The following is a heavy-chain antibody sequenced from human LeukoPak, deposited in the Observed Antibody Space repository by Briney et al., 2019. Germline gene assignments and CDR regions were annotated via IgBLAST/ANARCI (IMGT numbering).Heavy chain of an antibody. D-gene: IGHD7-27*01. CDR1: GFTFSSYW. V-gene: IGHV3-7*01. Sequence: PGGSLRLSCAASGFTFSSYWMSWVRQAPGQGLEWVANIKQDGSEKYYVDSVKGRFTISRDNAKNSLYLQMNSLRAEDTAVYYCARVMLGRSQGSFDPWGQGTLVTVSS. CDR3: ARVMLGRSQGSFDP. J-gene: IGHJ5*02. CDR2: IKQDGSEK.